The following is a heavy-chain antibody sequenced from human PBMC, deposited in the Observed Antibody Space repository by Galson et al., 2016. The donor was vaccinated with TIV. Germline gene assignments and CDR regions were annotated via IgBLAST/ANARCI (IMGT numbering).Heavy chain of an antibody. J-gene: IGHJ3*02. Sequence: SLRLSCAASGFTFGNYWMSWVRQAPGKGLEWVANIDKDGNEKYYVDSVKGRFTISRDNAKNTLYLQMNSLRAEDMAIFYCARLSEWTHEAFDTWGQGTMVTVSA. D-gene: IGHD3-3*01. CDR1: GFTFGNYW. V-gene: IGHV3-7*01. CDR2: IDKDGNEK. CDR3: ARLSEWTHEAFDT.